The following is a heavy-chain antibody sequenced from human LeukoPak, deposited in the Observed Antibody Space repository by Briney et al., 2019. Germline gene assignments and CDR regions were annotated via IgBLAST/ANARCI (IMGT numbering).Heavy chain of an antibody. D-gene: IGHD2-8*01. V-gene: IGHV3-7*01. Sequence: PGGSLRLSCAASGSTFSTYWMSWVRQAPGKGLEWVANIKQDGSETFYVDSVRARFTISRDNARNSVYLQMNSLRAEDTAVYYCARLMFLWPPIYFDYWGQGTLVTVSS. CDR1: GSTFSTYW. J-gene: IGHJ4*02. CDR2: IKQDGSET. CDR3: ARLMFLWPPIYFDY.